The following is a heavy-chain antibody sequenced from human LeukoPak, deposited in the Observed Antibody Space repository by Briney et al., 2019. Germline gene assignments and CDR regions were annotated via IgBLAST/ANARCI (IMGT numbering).Heavy chain of an antibody. J-gene: IGHJ4*02. D-gene: IGHD1-14*01. Sequence: GGSLRLSCTASGFTFSNYWMTWVRQAPRKGLEWVANINQDGSEKYYVDSVKGRLTISRDNAKNSLYLQMNSLRAEDTAVYYCARGTLNIPGEHGAFDYWGQGTLVTASS. CDR2: INQDGSEK. CDR1: GFTFSNYW. V-gene: IGHV3-7*01. CDR3: ARGTLNIPGEHGAFDY.